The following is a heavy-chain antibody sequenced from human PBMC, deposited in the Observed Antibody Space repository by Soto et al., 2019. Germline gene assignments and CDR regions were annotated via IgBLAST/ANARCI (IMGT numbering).Heavy chain of an antibody. Sequence: EVQLVESGGGLVQPGGSLRLSCAASGFTFSSYWMSWVRQAPGKGLEWVANIKQDGSEKYNVDSVKGRFTISRDNAKNSLYLQMNSLRAEDTAVYYCARGGRITMVRGVMVPGWYFDLWGRGTLVTVSS. CDR1: GFTFSSYW. J-gene: IGHJ2*01. CDR2: IKQDGSEK. V-gene: IGHV3-7*03. D-gene: IGHD3-10*01. CDR3: ARGGRITMVRGVMVPGWYFDL.